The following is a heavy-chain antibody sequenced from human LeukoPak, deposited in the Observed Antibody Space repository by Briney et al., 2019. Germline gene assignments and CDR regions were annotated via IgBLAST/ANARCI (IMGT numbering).Heavy chain of an antibody. V-gene: IGHV4-34*01. CDR3: ARLIVGATREVYYFDY. J-gene: IGHJ4*02. Sequence: PSETLSLTCAVFGGSLSGSYWSWIRQPPGKGLEWIAEINHSGSTNYNPSLKSRVTISVDTSKNQFSLKLSSVTAADTAVYYCARLIVGATREVYYFDYWGQGTLVTVSS. CDR1: GGSLSGSY. D-gene: IGHD1-26*01. CDR2: INHSGST.